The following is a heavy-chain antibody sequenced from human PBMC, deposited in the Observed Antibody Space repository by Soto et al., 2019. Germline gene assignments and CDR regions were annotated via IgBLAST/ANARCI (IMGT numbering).Heavy chain of an antibody. V-gene: IGHV1-2*02. Sequence: ASVKVSCKTSGYTLTGYYIHLVQQAPWQGLGGMGWINPNSGGTNYAQKIQGRDTMTRDTSISTAYMELSRVRSEDTDVYYCARDLYNWNDVAFDYWGQGTLVTVSS. J-gene: IGHJ4*02. D-gene: IGHD1-20*01. CDR2: INPNSGGT. CDR3: ARDLYNWNDVAFDY. CDR1: GYTLTGYY.